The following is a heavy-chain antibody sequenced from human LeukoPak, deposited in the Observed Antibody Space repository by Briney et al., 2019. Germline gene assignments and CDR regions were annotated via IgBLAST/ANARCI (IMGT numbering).Heavy chain of an antibody. D-gene: IGHD1-7*01. CDR1: GYTFTGYY. V-gene: IGHV1-2*02. CDR2: INPNSGGT. CDR3: ARDGSITGTTFFAGY. Sequence: ASVTVSCKASGYTFTGYYMHWVRQAPGQGLEWMGWINPNSGGTNYAQKFQGRVTMTRDTSISTAYMELSRLRSDNTAVYYCARDGSITGTTFFAGYWGQGTLVTVSS. J-gene: IGHJ4*02.